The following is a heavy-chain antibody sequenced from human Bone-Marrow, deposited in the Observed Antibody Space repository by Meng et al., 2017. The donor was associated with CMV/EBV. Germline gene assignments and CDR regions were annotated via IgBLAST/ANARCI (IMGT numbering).Heavy chain of an antibody. CDR1: GGTFSSYT. Sequence: SVKVSCKASGGTFSSYTISWVRQAPGQGLEWMGRIIPILGIANYAQKFQGRVTITADKSTSTAYMELSSLRSEDTAVYYCARRSYQLLYGYYYYGMDVWGQGTTVTFSS. D-gene: IGHD2-2*02. CDR2: IIPILGIA. V-gene: IGHV1-69*02. J-gene: IGHJ6*02. CDR3: ARRSYQLLYGYYYYGMDV.